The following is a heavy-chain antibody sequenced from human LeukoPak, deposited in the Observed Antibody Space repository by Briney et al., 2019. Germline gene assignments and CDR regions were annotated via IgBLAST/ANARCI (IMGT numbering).Heavy chain of an antibody. V-gene: IGHV4-59*01. CDR2: MYNSGST. CDR3: ARGIESYGDYGY. Sequence: SETLSLTCTVSGGSISGSYWSWLRQPPGKGLEWIAYMYNSGSTNYNPSLTSRVTISIDTSKNQFSRKLSSLTAADTAIYYCARGIESYGDYGYWGQGSLVTVSS. CDR1: GGSISGSY. D-gene: IGHD4-17*01. J-gene: IGHJ4*02.